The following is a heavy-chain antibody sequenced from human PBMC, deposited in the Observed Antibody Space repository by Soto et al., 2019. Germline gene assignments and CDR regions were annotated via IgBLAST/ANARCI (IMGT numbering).Heavy chain of an antibody. CDR2: ISSNGGST. V-gene: IGHV3-64*02. CDR3: ARVSRGFDGYFDY. CDR1: GFTFSSYA. Sequence: GGSLRLSCAASGFTFSSYAMHWVRQAPGKGLEYVSAISSNGGSTYYADSVKGRFTISRDNSKNTLYLQMGSLRAEDMAVYYCARVSRGFDGYFDYWGQGTLVTVSS. D-gene: IGHD3-9*01. J-gene: IGHJ4*02.